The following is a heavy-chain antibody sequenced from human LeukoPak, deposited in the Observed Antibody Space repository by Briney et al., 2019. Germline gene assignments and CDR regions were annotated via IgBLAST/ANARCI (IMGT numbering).Heavy chain of an antibody. D-gene: IGHD3-10*01. CDR2: IYYSGST. V-gene: IGHV4-30-4*01. J-gene: IGHJ4*02. CDR3: AREISMVRGVTKRHFDH. Sequence: PSETLSLTCTVSGGSISSGDYYWSWIRQPPGKGLEWIGYIYYSGSTYYNPSLKSRVTISVDTSKNQFSLKLSSVTAADTAVYYCAREISMVRGVTKRHFDHWGQGTLVTVSS. CDR1: GGSISSGDYY.